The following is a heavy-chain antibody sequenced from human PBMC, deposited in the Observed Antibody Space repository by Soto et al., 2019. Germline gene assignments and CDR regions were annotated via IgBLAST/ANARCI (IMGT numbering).Heavy chain of an antibody. V-gene: IGHV3-21*01. CDR1: GFTFSSYS. D-gene: IGHD3-3*01. Sequence: PGGSLRLSCAASGFTFSSYSMNWVRQAPGKGLEWVSSISSSSSYIYYADSVKGRFTISRDNAKNSLYLQMNSLRAEDTAVYYCARDRIYAIFVEWLDWFDPWGQGTLVTVSS. CDR2: ISSSSSYI. CDR3: ARDRIYAIFVEWLDWFDP. J-gene: IGHJ5*02.